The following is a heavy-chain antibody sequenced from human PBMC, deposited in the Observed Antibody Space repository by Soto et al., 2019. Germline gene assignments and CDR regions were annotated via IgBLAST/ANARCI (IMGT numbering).Heavy chain of an antibody. J-gene: IGHJ4*02. CDR1: GFTFSSST. D-gene: IGHD4-17*01. V-gene: IGHV3-21*01. CDR2: ISSDSVWI. CDR3: ARGSYGHYSD. Sequence: PGGSLRLSCAASGFTFSSSTMNWVRQAPGKGLEWVSSISSDSVWIYYAASVKGRFTISRDNAKNSLFLQMSSLRAEDTAVYYCARGSYGHYSDWGQGTLVTVSS.